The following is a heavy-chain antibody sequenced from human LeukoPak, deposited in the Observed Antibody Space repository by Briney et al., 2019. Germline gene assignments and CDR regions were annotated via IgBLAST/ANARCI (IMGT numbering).Heavy chain of an antibody. D-gene: IGHD2-2*01. CDR2: INAGNGNT. J-gene: IGHJ3*02. CDR3: ARVVVVVPAALSPSDAFDI. V-gene: IGHV1-3*01. CDR1: GYTFTSYA. Sequence: ASVKVSRKASGYTFTSYAMHWVRQAPGQRLEWMGWINAGNGNTKYSQKFQGRVTITRDTSASTAYMELSSLRSEDTAVYYCARVVVVVPAALSPSDAFDIWGQGTMVTVSS.